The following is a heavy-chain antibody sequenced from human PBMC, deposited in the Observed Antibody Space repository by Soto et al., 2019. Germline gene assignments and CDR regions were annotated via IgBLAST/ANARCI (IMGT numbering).Heavy chain of an antibody. CDR3: VRAAGYSGNDYVYYYGMDV. D-gene: IGHD5-12*01. V-gene: IGHV3-33*01. CDR1: GFTFRNYG. CDR2: VWYDGGNK. Sequence: QVQLVESGGGVVQPGRSLRLSCAASGFTFRNYGMHWVRQAPAKGLEWVALVWYDGGNKNYVDSVKGRFTISRDNSTHTLYLQLNSPRDEDTAVYYCVRAAGYSGNDYVYYYGMDVWGQGPTVTVSS. J-gene: IGHJ6*02.